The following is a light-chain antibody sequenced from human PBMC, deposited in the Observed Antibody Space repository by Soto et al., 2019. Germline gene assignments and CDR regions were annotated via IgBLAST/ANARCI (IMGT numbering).Light chain of an antibody. CDR1: QSISSY. Sequence: DIQMTQSPSSLSASVGDRVTITCRASQSISSYLYWYQQKPGQPPKLLIYAASTLQSGAPSRFSGSGSGTDFSITISSVQPEEFATYYCRQSYSTPYTFGQGTKLEI. V-gene: IGKV1-39*01. CDR3: RQSYSTPYT. CDR2: AAS. J-gene: IGKJ2*01.